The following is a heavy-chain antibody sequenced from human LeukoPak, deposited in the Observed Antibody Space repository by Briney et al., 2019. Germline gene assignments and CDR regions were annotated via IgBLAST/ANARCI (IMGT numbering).Heavy chain of an antibody. CDR2: IYYSGST. V-gene: IGHV4-59*01. Sequence: SETLSLTCTVSGGSISSYYWSWIRQPPGKGLEWIGYIYYSGSTNYNPSLKSRVTISVDTSKNQFSLKLSSVTAADTAVYYCARVSSSWYPDYFDYWGQGTLVTVSS. CDR3: ARVSSSWYPDYFDY. D-gene: IGHD6-13*01. J-gene: IGHJ4*02. CDR1: GGSISSYY.